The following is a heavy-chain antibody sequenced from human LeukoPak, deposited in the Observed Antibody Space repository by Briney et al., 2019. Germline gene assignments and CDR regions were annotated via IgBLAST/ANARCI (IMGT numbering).Heavy chain of an antibody. D-gene: IGHD3-10*01. J-gene: IGHJ4*02. V-gene: IGHV5-51*01. CDR3: ARPLGGSESYRLHY. Sequence: GESLQISCKASGYSFTSYWIGWVRQMPAKGLEWMGIIYPGDSDTRYSPSFQGQVTISADKSISTAYLQWRSLKASDTAMYYCARPLGGSESYRLHYWGQGTLVTVSS. CDR1: GYSFTSYW. CDR2: IYPGDSDT.